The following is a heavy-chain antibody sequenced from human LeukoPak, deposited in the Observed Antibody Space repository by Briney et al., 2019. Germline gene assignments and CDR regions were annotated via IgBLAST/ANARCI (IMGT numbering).Heavy chain of an antibody. Sequence: PGGSLRLSCAASGFTVSSNYMSWVRQAPGKGLEWVAVIYSGGSTYYADSVKGRFTISSDNSKNTLYLQINSLRAEDTAVYYCARDGYSYGALRYSYGMDFWGQGTTVPVSS. CDR2: IYSGGST. J-gene: IGHJ6*02. V-gene: IGHV3-66*01. CDR1: GFTVSSNY. CDR3: ARDGYSYGALRYSYGMDF. D-gene: IGHD5-18*01.